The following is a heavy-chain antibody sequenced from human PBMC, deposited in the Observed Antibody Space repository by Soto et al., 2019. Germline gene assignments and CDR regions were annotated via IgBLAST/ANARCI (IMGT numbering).Heavy chain of an antibody. J-gene: IGHJ5*02. Sequence: QVQLVESGGGVVQPGRSLRLSCAASGFTFSSYAMHWVRQAPGKGLEWVAVISYDGSNKYYADSVKGRFTISRDNSKNTLYLQMNSLRAEDTAVYYCARGGKHIVVVTASWGRGTLVTVSS. V-gene: IGHV3-30-3*01. CDR1: GFTFSSYA. CDR3: ARGGKHIVVVTAS. CDR2: ISYDGSNK. D-gene: IGHD2-21*02.